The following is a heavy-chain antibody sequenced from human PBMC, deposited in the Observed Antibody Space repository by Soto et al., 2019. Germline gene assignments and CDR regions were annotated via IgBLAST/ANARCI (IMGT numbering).Heavy chain of an antibody. Sequence: VGSLRLSCAASGFTFSSYAMSWVRQAPGKGLKWVSAISGSGGSTYYADSVKGRFTISRDNSKNTLYLQMNSLRAEDTAVYYCAKDFLQWLPTSWGQGTLVTVSS. CDR3: AKDFLQWLPTS. D-gene: IGHD6-19*01. V-gene: IGHV3-23*01. CDR2: ISGSGGST. CDR1: GFTFSSYA. J-gene: IGHJ4*02.